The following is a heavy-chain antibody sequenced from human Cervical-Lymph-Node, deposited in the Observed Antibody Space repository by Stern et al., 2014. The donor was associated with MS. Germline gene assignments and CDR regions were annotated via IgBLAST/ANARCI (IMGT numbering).Heavy chain of an antibody. CDR1: GGSISSNY. Sequence: QLQLQESGPGLVKPSETLSLTCTVSGGSISSNYWSWIRQPPGKGLEWIGYLYYSGNTNYNPSLKSRVTTSVDTPKNQFSLRLSSGTAADTAVYYCARHGPPRRRDDSNHPNFDYWGPGTLVAVSS. V-gene: IGHV4-59*08. J-gene: IGHJ4*02. CDR2: LYYSGNT. D-gene: IGHD5-24*01. CDR3: ARHGPPRRRDDSNHPNFDY.